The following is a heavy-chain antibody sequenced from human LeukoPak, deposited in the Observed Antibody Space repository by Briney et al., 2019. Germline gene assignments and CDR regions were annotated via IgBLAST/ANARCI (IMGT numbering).Heavy chain of an antibody. CDR1: GFTLSNYA. J-gene: IGHJ3*02. Sequence: GGSLRLSCAASGFTLSNYAMSWVRQAPGKGLEWVSGISGSAGGTYYADSVKGRFTSSRDNSQNTLYLQMNSLRAEDTAVYYCAKGLRRDAFDIWGQGTMVTVSS. CDR2: ISGSAGGT. CDR3: AKGLRRDAFDI. V-gene: IGHV3-23*01.